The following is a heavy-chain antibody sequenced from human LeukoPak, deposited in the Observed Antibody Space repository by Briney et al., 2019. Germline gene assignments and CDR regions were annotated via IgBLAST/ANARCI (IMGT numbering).Heavy chain of an antibody. V-gene: IGHV1-69*04. CDR2: IIPILGIA. J-gene: IGHJ6*02. CDR1: GGTFSSYA. D-gene: IGHD3-3*01. CDR3: AISRITIFGVVTADYYGMDV. Sequence: GASVKVSCKASGGTFSSYAISWVRQAPGQGLEWMGRIIPILGIANYAQKFQGRVTITADKSTSTAYMELSSLRSEDTAVYYCAISRITIFGVVTADYYGMDVWGQGTTVTVSS.